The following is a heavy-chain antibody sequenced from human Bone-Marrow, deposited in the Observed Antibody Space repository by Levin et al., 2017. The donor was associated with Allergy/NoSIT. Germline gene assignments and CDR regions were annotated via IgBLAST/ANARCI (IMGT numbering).Heavy chain of an antibody. CDR2: INPNSGGT. J-gene: IGHJ4*02. V-gene: IGHV1-2*06. D-gene: IGHD4-17*01. CDR1: GYTFIGYY. CDR3: ASSDYGDYTPGY. Sequence: ASVKVSCKASGYTFIGYYMHWVRQAPGQGLEWMGPINPNSGGTNYAQKFQGRVTMTRDTSISTGYLELSRLRSDDTAVYYCASSDYGDYTPGYWGQGTLVTVSS.